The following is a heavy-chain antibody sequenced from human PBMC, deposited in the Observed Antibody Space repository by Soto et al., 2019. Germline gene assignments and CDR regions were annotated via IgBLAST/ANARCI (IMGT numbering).Heavy chain of an antibody. CDR2: ISDVADRI. Sequence: PGGSLRLSCKASGFSFSTNSMGWLRQAPGKGLDWVSSISDVADRIYYADSVRGRFTFSRDNAKNTLYLQINSLGAEDTAVYYCGNQGGSLYYAIDHWGQGTQVTVSS. J-gene: IGHJ4*02. CDR3: GNQGGSLYYAIDH. D-gene: IGHD2-15*01. V-gene: IGHV3-23*01. CDR1: GFSFSTNS.